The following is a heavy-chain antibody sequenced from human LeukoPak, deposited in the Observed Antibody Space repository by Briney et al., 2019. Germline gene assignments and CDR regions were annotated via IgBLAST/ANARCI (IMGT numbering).Heavy chain of an antibody. CDR1: GYDFADYW. D-gene: IGHD1-1*01. J-gene: IGHJ4*02. CDR2: ISANNGYT. V-gene: IGHV1-18*04. Sequence: GESLKISCKAFGYDFADYWIAWVRQAPGQGLEWMGWISANNGYTKYTQKLQGRVSMTTDTSTRTAYMELRSLRSDDTAVYYCARDRPGFGTIESPEYWGQGTLVTVSS. CDR3: ARDRPGFGTIESPEY.